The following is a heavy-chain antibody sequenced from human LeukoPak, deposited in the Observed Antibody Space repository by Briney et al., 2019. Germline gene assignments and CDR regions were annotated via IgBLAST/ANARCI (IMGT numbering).Heavy chain of an antibody. Sequence: PSETLSLTCTVSGGSISSYYWSWIRQPPGKGLEWIGYIYYSGSTNYNPSLKSRVTISVETSKNQFSLKLSSVTAADTAVYYCARFSPSSRGTFDYWGQGTLVTVSS. V-gene: IGHV4-59*12. CDR2: IYYSGST. CDR3: ARFSPSSRGTFDY. D-gene: IGHD6-6*01. J-gene: IGHJ4*02. CDR1: GGSISSYY.